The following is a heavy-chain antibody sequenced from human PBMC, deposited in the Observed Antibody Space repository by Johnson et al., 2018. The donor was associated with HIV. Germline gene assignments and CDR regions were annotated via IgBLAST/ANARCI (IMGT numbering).Heavy chain of an antibody. CDR1: GFTFSSYG. D-gene: IGHD3-3*01. J-gene: IGHJ3*02. V-gene: IGHV3-30*02. Sequence: QVQLVESGGGVVQPGWSLRLSCAASGFTFSSYGMHWVRQAPGKGLEWVAFIRYDGSNKYYADSVKGRFTISRDNSKNTLYLQMNSLRAEDTAVYYCAKDRCHYNLWVDAFDIWGQGTMVTVSS. CDR2: IRYDGSNK. CDR3: AKDRCHYNLWVDAFDI.